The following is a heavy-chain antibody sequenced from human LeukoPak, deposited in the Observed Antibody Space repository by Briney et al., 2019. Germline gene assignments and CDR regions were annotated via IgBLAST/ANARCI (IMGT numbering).Heavy chain of an antibody. CDR1: GFTFSSYS. Sequence: GGSLRLSCAASGFTFSSYSMNWVRQAPGKGLKWVSSISSQSTYIYSADSLKGRFAISRDNAKNSLYLQMNSLRAEDTAVYYCARDPHLSGWSDYWGQGTLVTVSS. J-gene: IGHJ4*02. CDR2: ISSQSTYI. D-gene: IGHD6-19*01. CDR3: ARDPHLSGWSDY. V-gene: IGHV3-21*01.